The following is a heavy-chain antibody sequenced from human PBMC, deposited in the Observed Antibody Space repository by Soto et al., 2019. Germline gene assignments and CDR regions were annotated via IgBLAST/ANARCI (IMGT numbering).Heavy chain of an antibody. CDR1: GFTFRSYG. CDR3: ASVYCSGGSCPFDS. V-gene: IGHV3-33*01. CDR2: IWYDGSNK. Sequence: QVQLVESGGGVVQPGRSLRLSCAASGFTFRSYGMHWVRQAPGKGLEWVAVIWYDGSNKYYADSVKGRFTISRDNSKNTLYLQMNSLRAEDTAVYYCASVYCSGGSCPFDSWGQGTLVTVSS. D-gene: IGHD2-15*01. J-gene: IGHJ4*02.